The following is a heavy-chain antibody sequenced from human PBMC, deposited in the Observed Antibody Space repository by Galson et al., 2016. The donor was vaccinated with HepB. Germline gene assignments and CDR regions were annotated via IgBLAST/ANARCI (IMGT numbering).Heavy chain of an antibody. D-gene: IGHD2-2*01. CDR1: GFSFSSYV. J-gene: IGHJ4*02. CDR3: AKEDFCSRTGCPAGY. V-gene: IGHV3-30*04. Sequence: SLRLSCAASGFSFSSYVMHWVRQTPGKGLEWVAVIAGNGRGQYYADSVRGRFTISRDNSKNTVDLQVSSLRPDDTAVYYCAKEDFCSRTGCPAGYWGQGSLVT. CDR2: IAGNGRGQ.